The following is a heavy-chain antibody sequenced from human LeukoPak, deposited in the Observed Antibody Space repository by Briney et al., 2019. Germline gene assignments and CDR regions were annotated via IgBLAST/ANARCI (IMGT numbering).Heavy chain of an antibody. D-gene: IGHD3-16*01. V-gene: IGHV3-30*02. J-gene: IGHJ4*02. CDR2: IRYDGSNK. CDR3: AKDGGQGADY. CDR1: GFTFSSYG. Sequence: HPGGSLRLSCAASGFTFSSYGMHWVRQAPGKGLEWVAFIRYDGSNKYYADSVKGRLTISRDNSKNTLYLQMNSLRAEDMAVYYCAKDGGQGADYWGQGTLVSVSS.